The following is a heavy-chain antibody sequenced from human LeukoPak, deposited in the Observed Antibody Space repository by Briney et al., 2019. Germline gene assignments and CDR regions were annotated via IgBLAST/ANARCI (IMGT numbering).Heavy chain of an antibody. V-gene: IGHV1-8*01. Sequence: ASVKVSCKASGYTFTSYDINWVRQATGQGLEWMGWMNPNSGNTGYAQKFQGRVTMTRNTSISTAYMELSSLRSEDTAVYYCARGPVDTAMVIWFDPWGQGTLVTVSS. CDR2: MNPNSGNT. CDR3: ARGPVDTAMVIWFDP. CDR1: GYTFTSYD. D-gene: IGHD5-18*01. J-gene: IGHJ5*02.